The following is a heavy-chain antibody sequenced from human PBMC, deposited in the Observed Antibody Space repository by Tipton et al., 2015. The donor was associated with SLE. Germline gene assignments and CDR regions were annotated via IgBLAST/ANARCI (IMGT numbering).Heavy chain of an antibody. J-gene: IGHJ4*02. D-gene: IGHD3-10*01. CDR3: ARVGITMVRGHFDY. V-gene: IGHV4-39*07. CDR1: GGSISSSSYY. Sequence: TLSLTCTVSGGSISSSSYYWGWIRQPPGKGLEWIGSIYYSGSTYYNPSLKSRVTISVDTSKNQFSLKLSSVTAADTAVYYCARVGITMVRGHFDYWGQGTLVTVSP. CDR2: IYYSGST.